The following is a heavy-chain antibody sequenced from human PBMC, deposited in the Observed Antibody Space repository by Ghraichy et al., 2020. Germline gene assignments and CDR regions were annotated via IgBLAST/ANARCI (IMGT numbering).Heavy chain of an antibody. D-gene: IGHD5-12*01. V-gene: IGHV3-30*02. CDR3: AKDFHSGHVDY. CDR1: GFRFSSYG. CDR2: IRYDGSDK. J-gene: IGHJ4*02. Sequence: LSLTCATSGFRFSSYGMHWVRQAPGKGLEWVSFIRYDGSDKYYVDSVKGRFTISRDSSKNTLYLQMNSLRPEDTAVYFCAKDFHSGHVDYWGQGTLVTVSS.